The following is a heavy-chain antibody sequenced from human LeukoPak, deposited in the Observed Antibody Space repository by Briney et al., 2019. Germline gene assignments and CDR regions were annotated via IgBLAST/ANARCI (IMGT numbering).Heavy chain of an antibody. Sequence: SQTLSLTCTVSGGSISSGSYYWSWIRQPAGKGLEWIGRIYTSGSTNYNPSLKSRVTISVDTSKNQFSLKLSSVTAADTAVYYCARARIWFGGVDYWGQGTLVTVSS. CDR3: ARARIWFGGVDY. CDR1: GGSISSGSYY. CDR2: IYTSGST. V-gene: IGHV4-61*02. J-gene: IGHJ4*02. D-gene: IGHD3-10*01.